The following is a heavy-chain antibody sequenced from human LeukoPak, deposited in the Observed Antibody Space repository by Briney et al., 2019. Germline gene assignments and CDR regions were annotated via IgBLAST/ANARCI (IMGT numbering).Heavy chain of an antibody. D-gene: IGHD6-19*01. J-gene: IGHJ4*02. Sequence: ASVKVSCKASGYTFTSYGISWVRRAPGQGLEWMGWISAYNGNTNYAQKLQGRVTMTTDTSTSTAYMELRSLRSDDTAVYYCARDGGSSGWYPHGTPMDYWGQGTLVTVSS. CDR2: ISAYNGNT. V-gene: IGHV1-18*01. CDR3: ARDGGSSGWYPHGTPMDY. CDR1: GYTFTSYG.